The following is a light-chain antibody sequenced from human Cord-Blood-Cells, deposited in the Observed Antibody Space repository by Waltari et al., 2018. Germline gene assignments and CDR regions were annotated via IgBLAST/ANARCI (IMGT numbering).Light chain of an antibody. Sequence: DIQMTQSPSPLFASGGEKITITCRASQSISSYLNWYQQKPGKAPKLLIYAASSLQSGVPSRFSGSGSGTDFTLTISSLQPEDFATYYCQQSYSTPWTFGQGTKVEIK. CDR1: QSISSY. CDR2: AAS. J-gene: IGKJ1*01. V-gene: IGKV1-39*01. CDR3: QQSYSTPWT.